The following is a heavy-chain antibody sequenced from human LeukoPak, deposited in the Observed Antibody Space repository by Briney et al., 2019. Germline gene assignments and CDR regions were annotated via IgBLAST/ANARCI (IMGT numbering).Heavy chain of an antibody. V-gene: IGHV3-23*01. CDR3: APSPRPYDSSGYSDY. Sequence: QTGGSLRLSCAASGFTFSSYAMSWVRQAPGKGLEWVSAISGSGGSTYYADSVKGRFTISRDNSKNTLYLQMNSLRAEDTAVYYCAPSPRPYDSSGYSDYWGQGTLVTVSS. J-gene: IGHJ4*02. CDR2: ISGSGGST. CDR1: GFTFSSYA. D-gene: IGHD3-22*01.